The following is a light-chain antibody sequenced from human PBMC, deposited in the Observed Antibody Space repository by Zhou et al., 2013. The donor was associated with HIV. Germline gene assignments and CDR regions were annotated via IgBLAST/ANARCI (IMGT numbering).Light chain of an antibody. CDR2: QAS. V-gene: IGKV1-5*03. CDR1: HSISTW. CDR3: QYYGDSSKT. J-gene: IGKJ4*02. Sequence: DIQMTQSPSTLSASVGDRVTITCRASHSISTWLAWYQQKPGEAPKLLVYQASTLESRVPSRFSGRGSGADFHLSIVSLQPDDFATYYCQYYGDSSKTFGRGTRVEMK.